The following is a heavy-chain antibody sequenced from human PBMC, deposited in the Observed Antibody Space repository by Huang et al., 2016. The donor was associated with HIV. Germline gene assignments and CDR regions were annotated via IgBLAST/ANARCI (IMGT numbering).Heavy chain of an antibody. CDR2: VYQSRRT. CDR3: ASQHIGAAATWF. V-gene: IGHV4-39*01. D-gene: IGHD6-13*01. J-gene: IGHJ4*02. CDR1: GDFISSTNYY. Sequence: QLQLQESGPGQVKPSETLSLTCTVSGDFISSTNYYWGWIRQSPGKGLEWVGSVYQSRRTNYSPSLKSRVTLSVDTSRNQFSLRLNSVTAADTAVYYCASQHIGAAATWFWGRGTQVAVSS.